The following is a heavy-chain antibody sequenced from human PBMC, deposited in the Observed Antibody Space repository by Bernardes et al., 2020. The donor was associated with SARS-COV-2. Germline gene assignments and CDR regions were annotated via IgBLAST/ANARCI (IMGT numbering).Heavy chain of an antibody. CDR2: IHTSGIS. Sequence: SETLSLTCSVSGVFITNYYWYWIRQPAGKGLEWIGRIHTSGISTHNPSLKSRVTMSVDTSQNQFSLKMTSVTAADTAVYYCASGGSYAHDYWGQGILVTVSS. J-gene: IGHJ4*02. D-gene: IGHD3-16*01. CDR3: ASGGSYAHDY. CDR1: GVFITNYY. V-gene: IGHV4-4*07.